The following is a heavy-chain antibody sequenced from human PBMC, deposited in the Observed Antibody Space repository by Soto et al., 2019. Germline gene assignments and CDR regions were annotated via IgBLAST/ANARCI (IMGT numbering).Heavy chain of an antibody. Sequence: ASVKVSCKSSGYTFTSYGISCVRQAPGQGLEWMGWISAYNGNTNYAQKLQGRVTMTTDTSTSTAYMELRSLRSDDTAVYYCARDLMVAATTLHYYYYYGMDVWGQGTTVTVSS. V-gene: IGHV1-18*01. CDR1: GYTFTSYG. CDR3: ARDLMVAATTLHYYYYYGMDV. D-gene: IGHD2-15*01. CDR2: ISAYNGNT. J-gene: IGHJ6*02.